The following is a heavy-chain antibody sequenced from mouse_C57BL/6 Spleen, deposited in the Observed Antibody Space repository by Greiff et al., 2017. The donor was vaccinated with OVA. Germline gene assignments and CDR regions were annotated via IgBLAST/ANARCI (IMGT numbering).Heavy chain of an antibody. V-gene: IGHV5-4*01. CDR2: ISDGGSYT. J-gene: IGHJ2*01. Sequence: EVQVVESGGGLVKPGGSLKLSCAASGFTFSSYAMSWVRQTPEKRLEWVATISDGGSYTYYPDNVKGRFTISRDDSESMLYLQMNNLKTEDTAMYYCVRHGEFDYWGQGTTLTVSS. CDR3: VRHGEFDY. CDR1: GFTFSSYA.